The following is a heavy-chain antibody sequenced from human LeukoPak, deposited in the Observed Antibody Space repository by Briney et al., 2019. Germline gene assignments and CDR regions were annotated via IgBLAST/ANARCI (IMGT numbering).Heavy chain of an antibody. J-gene: IGHJ5*02. CDR1: GGSFSGYY. CDR3: ARGKGGYYHNWFDP. Sequence: RASETLSLTCAVYGGSFSGYYWSWIRQPPGKGLEWIGEINHSGSTNYNPSLKSRVTISVDTSKNQFSLKLSSVTAADTAVYYCARGKGGYYHNWFDPWGQGTLVTVSS. D-gene: IGHD3-10*01. V-gene: IGHV4-34*01. CDR2: INHSGST.